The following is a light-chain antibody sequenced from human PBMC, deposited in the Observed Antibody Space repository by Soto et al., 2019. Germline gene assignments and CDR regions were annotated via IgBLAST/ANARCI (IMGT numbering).Light chain of an antibody. Sequence: EIVLTQSPGTLSLSPGERATLSCRASQSLSSSIAWYQQKPGQAPRLLIYGVSSRAAGIPDRFSGSGSGTDFTLDISGLEPEDFAVYYCRQYVSSFYTFGQGTKLEI. CDR1: QSLSSS. CDR2: GVS. CDR3: RQYVSSFYT. J-gene: IGKJ2*01. V-gene: IGKV3-20*01.